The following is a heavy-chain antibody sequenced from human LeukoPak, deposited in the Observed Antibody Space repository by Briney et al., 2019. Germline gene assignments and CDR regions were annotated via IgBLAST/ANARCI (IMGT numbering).Heavy chain of an antibody. CDR1: GGSFSGYY. J-gene: IGHJ5*02. CDR2: INHSGST. D-gene: IGHD3-10*01. Sequence: SETLSLTCAVYGGSFSGYYWSWIRQPPGKGLEWIGEINHSGSTNYNPSLKSRVTISVDTSKNQFSLQLNSVTPEDTAVYCCARGLGLPRYNWFDPWGQGTLVTVSS. V-gene: IGHV4-34*01. CDR3: ARGLGLPRYNWFDP.